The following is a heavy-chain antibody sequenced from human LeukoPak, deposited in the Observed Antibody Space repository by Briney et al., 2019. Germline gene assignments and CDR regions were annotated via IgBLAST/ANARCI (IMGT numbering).Heavy chain of an antibody. D-gene: IGHD3-16*01. J-gene: IGHJ4*02. CDR1: GGSISNYF. CDR2: IYYSGGT. CDR3: ARRSITGYFDY. V-gene: IGHV4-59*01. Sequence: KPSETLSLTCTVSGGSISNYFWSWIRQPPGKGLEYIGYIYYSGGTNYNPSLKSRVTISVDTSKNQFSLKLSSVTAADTVVYYCARRSITGYFDYWGQGTLVTASS.